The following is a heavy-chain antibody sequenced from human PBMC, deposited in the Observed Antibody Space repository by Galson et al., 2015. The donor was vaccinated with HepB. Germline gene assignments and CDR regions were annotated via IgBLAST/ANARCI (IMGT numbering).Heavy chain of an antibody. D-gene: IGHD2-21*02. CDR2: IIPIFGTA. V-gene: IGHV1-69*13. CDR1: GGTFSSYA. J-gene: IGHJ6*02. Sequence: SVKVSCKASGGTFSSYAISWVRQAPGQGLEWMGGIIPIFGTANYAQKFQGRVTITADESTSTAYMELSSLRSEDTAVYYCARGLVVVTAIQYYYYYGMDVWGQGTTVTVSS. CDR3: ARGLVVVTAIQYYYYYGMDV.